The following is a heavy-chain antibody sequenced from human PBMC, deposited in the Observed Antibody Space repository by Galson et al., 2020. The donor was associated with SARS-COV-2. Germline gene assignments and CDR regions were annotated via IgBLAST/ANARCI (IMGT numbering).Heavy chain of an antibody. D-gene: IGHD3-9*01. Sequence: GESLKISCAASGFTFSSYGMHWVRQAPGKGLEWVAVISYDGSNKYYADSVKGRFTISRDNSKNTLYLQMNSLRAEDTAVYYCAKDQLGVDISTGYYNPPDYYYYYGMDVWGQGTTVTVSS. J-gene: IGHJ6*02. CDR2: ISYDGSNK. V-gene: IGHV3-30*18. CDR1: GFTFSSYG. CDR3: AKDQLGVDISTGYYNPPDYYYYYGMDV.